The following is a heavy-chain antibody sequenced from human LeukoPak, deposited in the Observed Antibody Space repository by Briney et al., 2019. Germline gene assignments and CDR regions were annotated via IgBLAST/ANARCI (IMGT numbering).Heavy chain of an antibody. V-gene: IGHV4-39*01. D-gene: IGHD3-22*01. J-gene: IGHJ6*02. Sequence: SETLSLTCTVSGGSISSSSYYWGWIRQPPGKGLEWIGSIYYSGSTYYNPSLKSRVTISVDTSKNQFSLRLSSVTAADTAVYYCAVHDYYDSSGYLGDGMDVWGQGTTVTVSS. CDR3: AVHDYYDSSGYLGDGMDV. CDR2: IYYSGST. CDR1: GGSISSSSYY.